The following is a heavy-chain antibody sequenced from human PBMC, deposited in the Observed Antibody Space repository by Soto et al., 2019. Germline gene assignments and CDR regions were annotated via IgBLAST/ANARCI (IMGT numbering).Heavy chain of an antibody. CDR3: ARDNVVGPTTLDY. CDR1: GFTFSTYW. J-gene: IGHJ4*02. D-gene: IGHD1-26*01. V-gene: IGHV3-7*03. CDR2: IKEDGSEK. Sequence: PGGSLRLSCVVSGFTFSTYWMSWVRQAPGKGLEWVANIKEDGSEKYYLDSVKGRFTIYRDNAKNSLYLQMNSLRAEDTAVYYCARDNVVGPTTLDYWGQGTLVTVSS.